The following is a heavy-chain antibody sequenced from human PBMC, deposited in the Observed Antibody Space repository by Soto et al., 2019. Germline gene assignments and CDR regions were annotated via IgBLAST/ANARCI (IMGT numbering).Heavy chain of an antibody. V-gene: IGHV3-23*01. CDR1: GFTFSSYA. CDR2: ISASGGST. CDR3: AKDGQEVDGDYGNCYFDL. D-gene: IGHD4-17*01. Sequence: EVQLLESGGGLVQPGGSLRLSCAASGFTFSSYAMSWVRQAPGKGLEWVSAISASGGSTYYADSVKGRFTIYRENTNNTLYLQMNGLSAEATAVYYCAKDGQEVDGDYGNCYFDLWGRGTLVTVSS. J-gene: IGHJ2*01.